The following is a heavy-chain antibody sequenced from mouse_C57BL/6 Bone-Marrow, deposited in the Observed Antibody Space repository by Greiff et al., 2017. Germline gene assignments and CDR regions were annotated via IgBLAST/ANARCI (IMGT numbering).Heavy chain of an antibody. Sequence: VQLQQSGAELVRPGASVKLSCTASGFNIKDDYMHWVKQRPEQGLEWIGWIDPENGDTEYVSQFQGKATITADTSSNTAYLQLSSLTSEDTAVYYWTTGLYSVYFDCWGQGTTLTVSS. CDR3: TTGLYSVYFDC. CDR2: IDPENGDT. CDR1: GFNIKDDY. V-gene: IGHV14-4*01. J-gene: IGHJ2*01. D-gene: IGHD2-1*01.